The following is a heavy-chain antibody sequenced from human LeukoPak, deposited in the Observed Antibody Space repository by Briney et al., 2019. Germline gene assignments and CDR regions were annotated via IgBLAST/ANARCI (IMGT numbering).Heavy chain of an antibody. J-gene: IGHJ4*02. CDR3: ATWRTAKTGFDY. V-gene: IGHV4-39*01. D-gene: IGHD1-1*01. CDR2: IYYSGST. CDR1: GGSISSSSYY. Sequence: SETLSLTCTVSGGSISSSSYYWGWIRQPPGKGLERIGSIYYSGSTYYNPSLKSRVTISVDTSKNQFSLRLSSVTAADTAVYYCATWRTAKTGFDYWGQGTLVTVSS.